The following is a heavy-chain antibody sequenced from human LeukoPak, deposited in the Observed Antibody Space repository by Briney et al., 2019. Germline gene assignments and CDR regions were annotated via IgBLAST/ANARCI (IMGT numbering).Heavy chain of an antibody. CDR2: FDPEDGET. Sequence: ASVKVSCKVSGYTLTELSMHWVRQAPGKGLEWMGGFDPEDGETIYAQKFQGRVTMTEDTSTDTAYMELSSLRSEDTAVYYCARWDEGTVRYYYYYGMDVWGQGTTVTVSS. CDR1: GYTLTELS. CDR3: ARWDEGTVRYYYYYGMDV. J-gene: IGHJ6*02. V-gene: IGHV1-24*01. D-gene: IGHD5-24*01.